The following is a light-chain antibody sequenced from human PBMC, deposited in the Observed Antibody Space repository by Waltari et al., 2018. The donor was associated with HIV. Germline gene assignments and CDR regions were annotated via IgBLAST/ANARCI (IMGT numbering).Light chain of an antibody. CDR1: QSIDNW. CDR2: RAS. Sequence: DVQMTQSPSNLSASVGDTVVITCRASQSIDNWLAWYLQKPGRAPKLLVSRASILERGVSSRFSGSGSGTEFTLTIRSLQPDDVGTYYCQQYSTHYGFGQGTRVE. V-gene: IGKV1-5*03. J-gene: IGKJ2*01. CDR3: QQYSTHYG.